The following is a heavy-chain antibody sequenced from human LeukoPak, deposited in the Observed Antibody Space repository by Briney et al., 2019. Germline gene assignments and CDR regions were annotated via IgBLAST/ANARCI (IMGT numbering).Heavy chain of an antibody. V-gene: IGHV3-33*01. CDR1: GFTFSGYG. D-gene: IGHD6-13*01. CDR3: ARVWGLAVAGGEIEY. J-gene: IGHJ4*02. CDR2: IWFDGNNK. Sequence: GGSLRLSCAASGFTFSGYGMHWVRQAPGKGLEWAAAIWFDGNNKYYADSVKGRFTISRDNAKNSLYLQMNSLRDEDTAVYYCARVWGLAVAGGEIEYWGQGTLVTVSS.